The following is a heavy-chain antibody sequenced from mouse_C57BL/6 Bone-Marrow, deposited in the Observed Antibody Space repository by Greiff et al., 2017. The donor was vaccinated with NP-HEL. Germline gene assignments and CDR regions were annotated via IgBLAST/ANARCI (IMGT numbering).Heavy chain of an antibody. J-gene: IGHJ4*01. Sequence: EVNVVESGGGLVQPGGSLSLSCAASGFTFTDYYMSWVRQPPGKALEWLGFIRNKANGYTTEYSASVKGRFTISRDNSQSILYLQMNALRAEDSATYNCARYELGLYYAMDYWGQGTSVTVSS. D-gene: IGHD4-1*01. CDR1: GFTFTDYY. CDR3: ARYELGLYYAMDY. V-gene: IGHV7-3*01. CDR2: IRNKANGYTT.